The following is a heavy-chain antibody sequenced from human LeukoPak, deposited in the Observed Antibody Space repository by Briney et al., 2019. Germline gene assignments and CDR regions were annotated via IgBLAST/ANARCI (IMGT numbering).Heavy chain of an antibody. CDR1: GYTFTNYG. CDR2: ISGYQGST. J-gene: IGHJ4*02. V-gene: IGHV1-18*01. Sequence: AASVKVSCKASGYTFTNYGTTWVRQAPGQGLEWMGGISGYQGSTKYAQKFQGRVTMTIDTSTSTAYIDLRSLRSDDTAIYFCARSDLGTIFAGPFNYWGQGTLVAVSS. D-gene: IGHD5-24*01. CDR3: ARSDLGTIFAGPFNY.